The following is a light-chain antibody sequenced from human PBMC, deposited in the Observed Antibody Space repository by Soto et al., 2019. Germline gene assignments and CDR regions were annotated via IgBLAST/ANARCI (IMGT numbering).Light chain of an antibody. CDR2: GAS. Sequence: EIVLTRSPATLSLSPGERATLSCRASQSISSHLAWYQQKPGQAPRLLIYGASNRATGIPARFSGRGSGTDFTLTISSLEPEDFAVYYCQQRINWPLTFGGGTKVEIK. V-gene: IGKV3-11*01. CDR1: QSISSH. J-gene: IGKJ4*01. CDR3: QQRINWPLT.